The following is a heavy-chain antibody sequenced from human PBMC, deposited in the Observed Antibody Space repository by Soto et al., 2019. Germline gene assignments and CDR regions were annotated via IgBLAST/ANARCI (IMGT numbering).Heavy chain of an antibody. J-gene: IGHJ5*02. CDR1: GFTFTSSA. CDR3: AADLGTSYWFDP. CDR2: IVVGSGNT. D-gene: IGHD7-27*01. V-gene: IGHV1-58*01. Sequence: SVKVSCKASGFTFTSSAVQWVRQARGQRLEWIGWIVVGSGNTNYAQKFQERVTITRDMSTSTAYMELSSLRSEDTAVYYCAADLGTSYWFDPWGQGTLVTVSS.